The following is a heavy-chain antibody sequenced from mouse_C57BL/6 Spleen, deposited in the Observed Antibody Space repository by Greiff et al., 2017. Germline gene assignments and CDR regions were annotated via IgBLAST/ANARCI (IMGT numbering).Heavy chain of an antibody. Sequence: VQLQQPGAELVMPGASVKLSCKASGYTFTSYWMHWVKQRPGQGLEWIGEIDPSDSYTNYNQKFKGKSTLTVDKSSSTAYMQLSSLTSEDSAVYYCARFSSSGYVNYWGQGTTLTVSS. J-gene: IGHJ2*01. D-gene: IGHD3-2*02. CDR1: GYTFTSYW. V-gene: IGHV1-69*01. CDR3: ARFSSSGYVNY. CDR2: IDPSDSYT.